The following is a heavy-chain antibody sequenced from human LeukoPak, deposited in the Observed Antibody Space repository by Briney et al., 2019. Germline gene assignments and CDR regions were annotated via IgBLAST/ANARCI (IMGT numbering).Heavy chain of an antibody. CDR2: IDYSGST. CDR1: GDSSTNSIYY. J-gene: IGHJ4*02. D-gene: IGHD6-19*01. V-gene: IGHV4-39*07. CDR3: AREYTLYRSGWFLDY. Sequence: SESLSLTCTVSGDSSTNSIYYWGWIRQPPGKGLEWIGSIDYSGSTYYNPSLKSRATISIDTSKNQFSLKLSSVTAADMAVYYCAREYTLYRSGWFLDYWGQGTVVTVSS.